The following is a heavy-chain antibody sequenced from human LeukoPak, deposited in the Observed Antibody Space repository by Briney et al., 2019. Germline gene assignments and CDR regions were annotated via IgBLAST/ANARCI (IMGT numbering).Heavy chain of an antibody. CDR3: ARDGRITTFDY. CDR1: GGTFSSYA. J-gene: IGHJ4*02. V-gene: IGHV1-69*04. D-gene: IGHD3-3*01. CDR2: IIPILGIA. Sequence: GSSVKVSCKASGGTFSSYAISWVRQAPGQGLEWMGRIIPILGIANYAQKFQGRVTITADKSTSTAYMELSSLRSEDTAVYYCARDGRITTFDYWGQGTLVTVSS.